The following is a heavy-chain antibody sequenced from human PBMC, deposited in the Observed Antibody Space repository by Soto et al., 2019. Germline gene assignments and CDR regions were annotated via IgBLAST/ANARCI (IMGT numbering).Heavy chain of an antibody. CDR3: AHIQGILWFGDYPGGFDP. V-gene: IGHV2-5*02. CDR1: GFSLNNSGVG. J-gene: IGHJ5*02. D-gene: IGHD3-10*01. CDR2: FYWDDDK. Sequence: SGPTLVNPTQTLTLTCTFSGFSLNNSGVGMGWNRQPPGKALDCLSLFYWDDDKRYSSSLRSRLTITKDTSKNQVVLTMTNMDPVDTATYYFAHIQGILWFGDYPGGFDPWGQGTLVTVSS.